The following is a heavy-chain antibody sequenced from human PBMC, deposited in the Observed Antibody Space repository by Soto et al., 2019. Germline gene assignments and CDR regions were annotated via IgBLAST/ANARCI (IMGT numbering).Heavy chain of an antibody. CDR3: AKAPSDFWSGYGPPRRSATTANAFDL. V-gene: IGHV3-23*01. CDR2: ISGSGGST. Sequence: GGSLRLSCAASGFTFSSYAMSWVRQAPGKGLEWVSAISGSGGSTYYADSGKGRFTMSRDNSKTTLYLQMNSLRAEDTAVCYCAKAPSDFWSGYGPPRRSATTANAFDLWGQGTMVT. D-gene: IGHD3-3*01. J-gene: IGHJ3*01. CDR1: GFTFSSYA.